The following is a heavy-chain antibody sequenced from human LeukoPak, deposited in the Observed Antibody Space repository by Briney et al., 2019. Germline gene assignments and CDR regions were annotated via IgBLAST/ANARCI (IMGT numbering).Heavy chain of an antibody. D-gene: IGHD1-26*01. CDR1: GSTFPSYD. CDR2: MNPNSGNT. CDR3: ARGSYSGSRVRSKGYGMDV. Sequence: SVKVSCKASGSTFPSYDINWVRQATGQGLEWMGWMNPNSGNTGYAQKFQGRVTMTRNTSISTAYMELSSLRSEDTAVYYCARGSYSGSRVRSKGYGMDVWGQGTTVTVSS. V-gene: IGHV1-8*01. J-gene: IGHJ6*02.